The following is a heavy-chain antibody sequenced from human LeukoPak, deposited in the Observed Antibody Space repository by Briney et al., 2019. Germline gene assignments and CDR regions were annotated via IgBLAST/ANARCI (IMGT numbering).Heavy chain of an antibody. CDR1: GFTFSSYE. J-gene: IGHJ3*01. CDR3: ARVFSYYYDSSDPSMV. CDR2: ISSSGSTI. Sequence: GGSLRLSCAASGFTFSSYEMNWVRQAPGKGLEWVSYISSSGSTIYYADSVKGRFTISRDNAENSLYLQMNSLRAEDTAVYYCARVFSYYYDSSDPSMVWGQGTMVTVSS. V-gene: IGHV3-48*03. D-gene: IGHD3-22*01.